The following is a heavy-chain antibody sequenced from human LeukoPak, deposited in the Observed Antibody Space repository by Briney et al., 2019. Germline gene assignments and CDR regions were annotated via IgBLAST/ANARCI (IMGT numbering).Heavy chain of an antibody. CDR2: IYSGGST. D-gene: IGHD1-26*01. CDR3: ARDPVGAIGYGMDV. CDR1: GFTVSSNY. J-gene: IGHJ6*02. Sequence: PGGSLRLSCAASGFTVSSNYKNWVRQAPGKGLEWVSVIYSGGSTIYADSVKGRFTISRDSSKNTLYLQMNSLRAEDTAVYYCARDPVGAIGYGMDVWGQGTTVTVSS. V-gene: IGHV3-66*01.